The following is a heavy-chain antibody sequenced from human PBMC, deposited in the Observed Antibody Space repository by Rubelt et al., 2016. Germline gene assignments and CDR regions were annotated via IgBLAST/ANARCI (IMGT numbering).Heavy chain of an antibody. CDR2: IGPGGDIT. J-gene: IGHJ3*02. Sequence: EVQLVESGGGLGQPGGSLRLSCAASGFTFSSYTVAWVRQGPGKGLEWVSVIGPGGDITYYADSVTGRFPIPRDNSRNTVYLQINSLRAEDTAVYFCAKYREVTRSAFDTWGQGTMVAVSS. D-gene: IGHD2-21*02. CDR3: AKYREVTRSAFDT. CDR1: GFTFSSYT. V-gene: IGHV3-23*04.